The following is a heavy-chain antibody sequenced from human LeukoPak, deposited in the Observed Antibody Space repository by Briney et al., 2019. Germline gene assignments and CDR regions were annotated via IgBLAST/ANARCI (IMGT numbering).Heavy chain of an antibody. J-gene: IGHJ5*02. D-gene: IGHD5-18*01. V-gene: IGHV1-18*01. CDR3: ARGRGYSYGYFDP. Sequence: VASVKVSCKASGYTFTNYGISWVRQAPGQGLEWMGWISADNGDTNYAQKFQGRVTMTTDASTTTAHMELRSLRSDDTAVYYCARGRGYSYGYFDPWGQGTLVTVSS. CDR2: ISADNGDT. CDR1: GYTFTNYG.